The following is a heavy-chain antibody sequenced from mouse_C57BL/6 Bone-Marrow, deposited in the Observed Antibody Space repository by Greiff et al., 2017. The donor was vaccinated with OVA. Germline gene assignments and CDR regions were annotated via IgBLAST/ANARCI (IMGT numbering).Heavy chain of an antibody. CDR1: GFTFSDYY. CDR2: ISNGGGST. Sequence: DVKLVESGGGLVQPGGSLKLSCAASGFTFSDYYMYWVRQTPEKRLEWVAYISNGGGSTYYPDTVKGRFTISRDNAKNTLYLQMSRLKSEDTAMYYCARDGYYGGFAYCGQGTLVTVSA. J-gene: IGHJ3*01. V-gene: IGHV5-12*01. D-gene: IGHD2-3*01. CDR3: ARDGYYGGFAY.